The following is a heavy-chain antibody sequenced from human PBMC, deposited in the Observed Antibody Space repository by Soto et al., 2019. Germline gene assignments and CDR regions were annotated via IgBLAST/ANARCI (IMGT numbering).Heavy chain of an antibody. Sequence: EVQLVESGGGLVQPGGSLRLSCAASGFTVSSNSMSWVRQAPGKGLEWVSVIYSSGSTFYSESVKGRFTISRDNSKNTVYFQMNSLRAEDAGVYFCARELGMGAAQTHDMDDWGKGTTVTVS. CDR3: ARELGMGAAQTHDMDD. CDR2: IYSSGST. V-gene: IGHV3-66*01. J-gene: IGHJ6*03. CDR1: GFTVSSNS. D-gene: IGHD6-6*01.